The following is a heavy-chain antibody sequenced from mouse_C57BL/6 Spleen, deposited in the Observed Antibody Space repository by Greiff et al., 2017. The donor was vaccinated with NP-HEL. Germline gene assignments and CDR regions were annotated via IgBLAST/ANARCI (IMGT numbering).Heavy chain of an antibody. CDR3: ARHGGNYGWYFDV. Sequence: EVKLLESGGGLVQPGGSLKLSCAASGFTFSDYYMYWVRQTPEKRLEWVAYISNGGGSTYYPDTVKGRFTISRDNAKTTLYLQMSRLKSEDTAMYYCARHGGNYGWYFDVWGTGTTVTVSS. J-gene: IGHJ1*03. CDR1: GFTFSDYY. D-gene: IGHD2-1*01. V-gene: IGHV5-12*01. CDR2: ISNGGGST.